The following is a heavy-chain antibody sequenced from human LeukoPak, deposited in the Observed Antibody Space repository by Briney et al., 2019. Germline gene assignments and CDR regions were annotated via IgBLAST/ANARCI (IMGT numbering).Heavy chain of an antibody. D-gene: IGHD3-9*01. CDR1: GGTFSSYA. V-gene: IGHV1-69*01. J-gene: IGHJ4*02. CDR2: IIPIFGTA. CDR3: ARGGVNFDWLLYDGFDY. Sequence: GSSVKVSCKASGGTFSSYAISWVRQAPGQGLEWMGGIIPIFGTANYAQKFQGRVTITADESTSTGYMELSSLRSEDTAVYYCARGGVNFDWLLYDGFDYWGQGTLVTVSS.